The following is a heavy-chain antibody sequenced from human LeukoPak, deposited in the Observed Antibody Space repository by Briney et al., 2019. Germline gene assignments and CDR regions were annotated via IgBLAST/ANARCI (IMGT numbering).Heavy chain of an antibody. Sequence: GASVKVSCKASGYTFTGYYMHWVRQAPGQGLEWMGWINPNSGGTNYALKFQGRVTMTTDTSTSTAYMELRSLRSDDTAVYYCARGGRVAVAAYGGDYWGQGTLVTVSS. CDR3: ARGGRVAVAAYGGDY. V-gene: IGHV1-2*02. CDR1: GYTFTGYY. J-gene: IGHJ4*02. D-gene: IGHD6-19*01. CDR2: INPNSGGT.